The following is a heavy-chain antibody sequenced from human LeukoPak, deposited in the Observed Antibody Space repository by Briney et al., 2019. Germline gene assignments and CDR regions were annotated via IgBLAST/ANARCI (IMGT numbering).Heavy chain of an antibody. V-gene: IGHV4-59*08. Sequence: SETLSLTCTVSGGSISSYYWSWIRQPPGKGLEWIGYIYYSGSTNYNPSLKSRVTISVDTSKNQFSLKLSSVTAADMAVFYCARGTDCTGGDNCYSPSAFDIWGQGTMVTVSS. CDR2: IYYSGST. J-gene: IGHJ3*02. D-gene: IGHD2-8*02. CDR1: GGSISSYY. CDR3: ARGTDCTGGDNCYSPSAFDI.